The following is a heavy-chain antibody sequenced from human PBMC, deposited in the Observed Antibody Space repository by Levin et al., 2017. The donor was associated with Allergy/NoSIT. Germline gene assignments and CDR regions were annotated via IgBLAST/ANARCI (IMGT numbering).Heavy chain of an antibody. CDR2: ISGSGGHT. CDR3: AKDPVGNSNGWYWFDP. CDR1: GFTFSTYA. J-gene: IGHJ5*02. V-gene: IGHV3-23*01. D-gene: IGHD6-19*01. Sequence: GESLKISCAASGFTFSTYAMSWVRQAPGKGLEWVSCISGSGGHTYYADSVKGRFTISRDNSQNTLFLQMNSLRAEDTALYYCAKDPVGNSNGWYWFDPWGQGTLVTVSS.